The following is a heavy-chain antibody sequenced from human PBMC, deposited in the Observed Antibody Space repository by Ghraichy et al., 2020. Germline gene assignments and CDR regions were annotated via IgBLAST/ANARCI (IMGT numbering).Heavy chain of an antibody. Sequence: GGSLRLSCAASGFTFSSYAMSWVRQAPGKGLEWVSAISGSGGSTYYADSVKGRFTISRDNSKNTLYLQMNSLRAEDTAVYYCAKGYYSDCTGGVCSPGPYFDYWGQGTLVTVSS. CDR1: GFTFSSYA. D-gene: IGHD2-8*02. V-gene: IGHV3-23*01. CDR2: ISGSGGST. J-gene: IGHJ4*02. CDR3: AKGYYSDCTGGVCSPGPYFDY.